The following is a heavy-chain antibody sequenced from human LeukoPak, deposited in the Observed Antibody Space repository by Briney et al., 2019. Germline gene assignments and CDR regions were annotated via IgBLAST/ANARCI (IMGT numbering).Heavy chain of an antibody. CDR2: INPSGGST. D-gene: IGHD2-2*01. V-gene: IGHV1-46*01. CDR3: ARGSIVVVPGPNLPGN. Sequence: GASVKVSCKASGYTCTSYYMHWVRQAPGQGLEWMGIINPSGGSTSYAQKFQGRVTMTRDTSTSTVYMELSSLRSEDTAVYYCARGSIVVVPGPNLPGNWGQGTLVTVSS. CDR1: GYTCTSYY. J-gene: IGHJ4*02.